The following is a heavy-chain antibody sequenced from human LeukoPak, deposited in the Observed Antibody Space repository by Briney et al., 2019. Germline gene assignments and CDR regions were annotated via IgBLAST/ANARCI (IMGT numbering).Heavy chain of an antibody. V-gene: IGHV4-34*01. D-gene: IGHD3-10*01. CDR3: ARGPDYYGSGSYYGFDY. CDR1: GGSFSGYY. Sequence: SETLSLTCAVYGGSFSGYYWSWIRQPPGKGLEWIGEINHSGSTNYNPSLKSRVTISVDTSKNQFSLKLSCVTAADTAVYYCARGPDYYGSGSYYGFDYWGQGTLVTVSS. CDR2: INHSGST. J-gene: IGHJ4*02.